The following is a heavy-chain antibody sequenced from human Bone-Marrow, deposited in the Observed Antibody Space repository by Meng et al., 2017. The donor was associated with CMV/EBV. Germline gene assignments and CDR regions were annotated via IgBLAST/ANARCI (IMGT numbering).Heavy chain of an antibody. CDR2: IDSSSSTI. CDR3: ARDGPDYDDHHDGFDI. CDR1: GFTFSSYS. V-gene: IGHV3-48*04. Sequence: GESLKISCVASGFTFSSYSMNWVRQAPGKGLEWLSYIDSSSSTIYYTDSVKGRFTISRDNAKNSLYLQMNSLRAEDTAVYFCARDGPDYDDHHDGFDIWGPGTMVTVSS. D-gene: IGHD4-17*01. J-gene: IGHJ3*02.